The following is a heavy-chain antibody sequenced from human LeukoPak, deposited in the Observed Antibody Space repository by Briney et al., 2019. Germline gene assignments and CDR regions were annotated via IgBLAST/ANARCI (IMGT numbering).Heavy chain of an antibody. CDR2: IDWNSGSV. CDR3: VKDRKSRDLDSLDI. Sequence: GGSLRLSCAASGFNFDEYAMHWVRQAPGKGLEWVVGIDWNSGSVGYADSVKGRFTISRDNVKNSLSLQMNGLRAEDTALYYCVKDRKSRDLDSLDIWGQGTMVIVSS. CDR1: GFNFDEYA. D-gene: IGHD5-24*01. J-gene: IGHJ3*02. V-gene: IGHV3-9*01.